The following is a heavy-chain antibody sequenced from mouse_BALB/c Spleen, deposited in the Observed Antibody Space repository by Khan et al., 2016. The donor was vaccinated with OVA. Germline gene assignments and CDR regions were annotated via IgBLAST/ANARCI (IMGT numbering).Heavy chain of an antibody. V-gene: IGHV3-2*02. CDR1: GYSITTDYA. D-gene: IGHD1-1*01. CDR2: ISYSGNT. CDR3: ARVYGGDFDY. Sequence: EVQLQESGPGLVKPSQSLSLTCTVTGYSITTDYAWNWIRQFPGNQLEWMGYISYSGNTKYNPSLKSRISITRDTSKNKFFLQLKSVTTEDTARYYCARVYGGDFDYWGQGTTRTVSS. J-gene: IGHJ2*01.